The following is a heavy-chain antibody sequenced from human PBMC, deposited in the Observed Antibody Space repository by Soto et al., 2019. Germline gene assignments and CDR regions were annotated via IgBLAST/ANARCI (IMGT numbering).Heavy chain of an antibody. J-gene: IGHJ4*02. D-gene: IGHD3-9*01. V-gene: IGHV4-39*01. Sequence: QLQLQESGPGLVKPSETLSLTCTVSGGSISSSSYYWGWIRQPPGKGLEWIGSIYYSGSTYYNPSLKSRVTISVDTSKNQFSLKLSSVTAADTAVYYCASHGGGYFDWYYHDYWGQGTLVTVSS. CDR1: GGSISSSSYY. CDR3: ASHGGGYFDWYYHDY. CDR2: IYYSGST.